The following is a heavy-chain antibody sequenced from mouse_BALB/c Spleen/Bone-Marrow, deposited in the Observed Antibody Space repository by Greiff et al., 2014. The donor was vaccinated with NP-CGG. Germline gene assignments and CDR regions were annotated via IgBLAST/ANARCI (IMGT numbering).Heavy chain of an antibody. CDR2: IDPGNGNT. Sequence: EVQLQQSGAELVKPGASVKLSCTASGFNIKDTYMYWVKQRPEQGLEWIGRIDPGNGNTKYDPKFQGKATITADTSSNTVYLQLSSPTSEDTDVYYCASYYYGSSGFAYWGQGTLVTVSA. V-gene: IGHV14-3*02. J-gene: IGHJ3*01. CDR3: ASYYYGSSGFAY. CDR1: GFNIKDTY. D-gene: IGHD1-1*01.